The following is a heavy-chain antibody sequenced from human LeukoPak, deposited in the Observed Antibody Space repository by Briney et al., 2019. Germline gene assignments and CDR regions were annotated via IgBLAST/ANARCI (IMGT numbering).Heavy chain of an antibody. D-gene: IGHD2-21*01. J-gene: IGHJ4*02. CDR3: ARDSYSMDY. V-gene: IGHV4-61*02. CDR1: GGSISSGSYY. Sequence: SETLSLTCTVSGGSISSGSYYWSWIRQPAGKGLEWIGRIYTSGSTNYDPSLKSRVTISVDTSKNQFSLKLSSVTAADTAVYYCARDSYSMDYWGQGTLVTVSS. CDR2: IYTSGST.